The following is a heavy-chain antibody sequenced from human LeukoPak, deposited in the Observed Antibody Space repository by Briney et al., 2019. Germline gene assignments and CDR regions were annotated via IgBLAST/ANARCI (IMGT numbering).Heavy chain of an antibody. V-gene: IGHV1-2*02. D-gene: IGHD2-2*01. CDR3: SRGIVVVPAVMRWWFDP. J-gene: IGHJ5*02. CDR1: GYTFTRYY. CDR2: INPNSGGT. Sequence: GASVKLSCKASGYTFTRYYMHCVRQAPGQGLEWVGWINPNSGGTNYAQKFQGRVTMTRDTSISTAYMELSRLRSDDTAVYYCSRGIVVVPAVMRWWFDPWGQGTLVTVSS.